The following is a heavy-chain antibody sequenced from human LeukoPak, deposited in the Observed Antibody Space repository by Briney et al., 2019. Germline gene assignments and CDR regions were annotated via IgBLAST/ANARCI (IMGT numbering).Heavy chain of an antibody. CDR3: AREPATIFGVVDLKYFDY. CDR2: IIPIFGTA. CDR1: GGTFSSYA. Sequence: SVKVSCKASGGTFSSYAISWVRQAPGQGLEWVRGIIPIFGTANYAQKFQGRVTITADESTSTAYMELSSLRSEDAAVYYCAREPATIFGVVDLKYFDYWGQGTLVTVSS. D-gene: IGHD3-3*01. J-gene: IGHJ4*02. V-gene: IGHV1-69*01.